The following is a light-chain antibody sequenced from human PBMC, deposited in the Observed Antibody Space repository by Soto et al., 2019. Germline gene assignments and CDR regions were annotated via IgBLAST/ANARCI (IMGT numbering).Light chain of an antibody. J-gene: IGKJ1*01. Sequence: ETVMTQSPGTLSVSPGERATLSCRASQSVSSYLAWYQQKPGQAPRLLIYDASNRATGIPARFSGSGSGTDFTLTISSLEPEDFAVYYCQQRSNWRWTFGQGTKVDIK. CDR1: QSVSSY. CDR2: DAS. V-gene: IGKV3-11*01. CDR3: QQRSNWRWT.